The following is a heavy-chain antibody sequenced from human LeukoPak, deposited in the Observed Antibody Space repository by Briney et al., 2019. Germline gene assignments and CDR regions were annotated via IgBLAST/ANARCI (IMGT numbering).Heavy chain of an antibody. CDR1: GFTFSSYG. CDR3: AKVVGVYYYDSSGYFDY. D-gene: IGHD3-22*01. CDR2: IRYDGSNK. J-gene: IGHJ4*02. Sequence: GGSLRLSCAASGFTFSSYGMHWVRQAPGKGLEWVAFIRYDGSNKYYADSVKGRFTISRDNSKNTLYLQMNSLRAEDTAVYYCAKVVGVYYYDSSGYFDYWGQGTLVTVSS. V-gene: IGHV3-30*02.